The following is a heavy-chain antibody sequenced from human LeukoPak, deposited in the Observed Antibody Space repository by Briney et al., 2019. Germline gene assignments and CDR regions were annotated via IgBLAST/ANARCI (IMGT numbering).Heavy chain of an antibody. D-gene: IGHD4-17*01. Sequence: GGSLRLSCVASGFTFTNYWMNWVRQAPGKGLEWVASIKQDGSQKSYVDSVKGRFTISRDNAKNSLYLQMNSLRAEDTAVYYCARDYGDYPDYWGQGTLVTVSS. CDR1: GFTFTNYW. V-gene: IGHV3-7*01. CDR2: IKQDGSQK. CDR3: ARDYGDYPDY. J-gene: IGHJ4*02.